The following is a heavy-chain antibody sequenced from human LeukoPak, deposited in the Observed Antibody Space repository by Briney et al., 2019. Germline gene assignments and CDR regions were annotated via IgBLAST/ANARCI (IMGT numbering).Heavy chain of an antibody. J-gene: IGHJ4*02. CDR1: GFTFSSYA. D-gene: IGHD3-16*01. CDR2: ISSNGGST. V-gene: IGHV3-64*01. Sequence: GRSLRLSCAPSGFTFSSYAMDAGRQAPGKGLEYVSDISSNGGSTYYANSVKGRFTISRDNSKNTLYLQMGSLRAEDMAVYYCARDWGSAPWYFDYWGQGTLVTVSS. CDR3: ARDWGSAPWYFDY.